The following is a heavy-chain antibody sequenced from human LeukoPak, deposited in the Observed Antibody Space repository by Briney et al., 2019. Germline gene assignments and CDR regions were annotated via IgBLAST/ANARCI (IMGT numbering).Heavy chain of an antibody. D-gene: IGHD3-16*02. V-gene: IGHV3-74*01. CDR2: INTDGSST. J-gene: IGHJ4*02. CDR3: AREAPYDYVWGSYRYTGYFDY. Sequence: GGSLRLSCAASGFTFSSYLMHWVRQAPGKGLVWVSRINTDGSSTSYADSVKGRFTISRDNAKNTLYLQMNSLRAEDTAVYYCAREAPYDYVWGSYRYTGYFDYWGQGTLVTVSS. CDR1: GFTFSSYL.